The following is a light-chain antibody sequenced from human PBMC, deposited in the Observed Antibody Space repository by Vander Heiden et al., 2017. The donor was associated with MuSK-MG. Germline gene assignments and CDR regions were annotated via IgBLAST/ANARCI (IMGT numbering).Light chain of an antibody. CDR3: QQYNSYSYT. V-gene: IGKV1-5*03. J-gene: IGKJ2*01. CDR1: QRISVW. Sequence: DIQMNQSPTTLSAAAGDTGTITCRASQRISVWLAWYQQKPGKAPKLLIYQASSLQSGVPSRFSGSGSRTEFTLSISNLQPEDFATYSCQQYNSYSYTFGQGTKLEIK. CDR2: QAS.